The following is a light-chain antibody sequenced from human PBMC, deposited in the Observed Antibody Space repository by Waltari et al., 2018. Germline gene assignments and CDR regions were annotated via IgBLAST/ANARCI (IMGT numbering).Light chain of an antibody. CDR1: QSISIN. V-gene: IGKV3-15*01. J-gene: IGKJ1*01. Sequence: EVVMTQSPATLSVSQGERATLSCRASQSISINMVWYQQRPGQAPRLLIYEASMRATDIPARFSGSGSGTEFTLTISSVQSEDAAVYYCQQFNDWPRTFDQGTKVEIK. CDR3: QQFNDWPRT. CDR2: EAS.